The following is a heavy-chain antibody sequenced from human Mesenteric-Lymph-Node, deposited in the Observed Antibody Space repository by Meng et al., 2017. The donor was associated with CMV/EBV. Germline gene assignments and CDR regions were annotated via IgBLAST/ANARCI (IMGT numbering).Heavy chain of an antibody. J-gene: IGHJ4*02. CDR2: ISRDSATI. D-gene: IGHD6-13*01. V-gene: IGHV3-9*01. CDR1: GFIFHDYV. Sequence: GGSLRLSCEASGFIFHDYVMHWVRQVPGKGLEWVSGISRDSATIGYGDSVKGRFTISRDNAKNSLYLQMNSLRAEDTALYHCARVFEYSSSSSNFDYWGQGTLVTVSS. CDR3: ARVFEYSSSSSNFDY.